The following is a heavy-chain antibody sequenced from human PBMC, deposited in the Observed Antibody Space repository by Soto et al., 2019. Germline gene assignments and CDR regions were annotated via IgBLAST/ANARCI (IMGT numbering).Heavy chain of an antibody. D-gene: IGHD2-2*01. CDR3: ARLQGAYCSSTSCYAFDI. CDR1: GGSFSGYY. Sequence: SETLSLTCAVYGGSFSGYYWSWIHQPPGKGLEWIGEINHSGSTNYNPSLKSRVTISVDTSKNQFSLKLSSVTAADTAVYYCARLQGAYCSSTSCYAFDIWGQGTMVT. CDR2: INHSGST. J-gene: IGHJ3*02. V-gene: IGHV4-34*01.